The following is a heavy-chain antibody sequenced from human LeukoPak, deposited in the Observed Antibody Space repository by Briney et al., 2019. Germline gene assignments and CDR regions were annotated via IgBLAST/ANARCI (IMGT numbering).Heavy chain of an antibody. CDR2: ISGSGTIV. Sequence: GSLRFSCAASGFTFSDYYMSWIRQAPGQGLSRVSSISGSGTIVYYADSVKGRFTVSRDNGQNSLFLQMNSLRDEDTATYYCATCSYDGSGYYYMWGQGAVVTVSS. V-gene: IGHV3-11*04. J-gene: IGHJ4*02. D-gene: IGHD3-22*01. CDR1: GFTFSDYY. CDR3: ATCSYDGSGYYYM.